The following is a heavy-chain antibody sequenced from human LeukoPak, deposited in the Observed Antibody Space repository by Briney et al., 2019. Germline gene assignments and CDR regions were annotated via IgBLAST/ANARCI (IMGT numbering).Heavy chain of an antibody. J-gene: IGHJ4*02. V-gene: IGHV4-34*01. CDR1: GGSFSGYY. D-gene: IGHD6-13*01. Sequence: SETLSLTCAVYGGSFSGYYWSWIRQPPGKGLEWIGEINPSGSTNYNPSLKSRVTISVDTSKNQFSLKLSSVTAADTAVYYCARGSSSWYRPNFDYWGQGTLVTVSS. CDR2: INPSGST. CDR3: ARGSSSWYRPNFDY.